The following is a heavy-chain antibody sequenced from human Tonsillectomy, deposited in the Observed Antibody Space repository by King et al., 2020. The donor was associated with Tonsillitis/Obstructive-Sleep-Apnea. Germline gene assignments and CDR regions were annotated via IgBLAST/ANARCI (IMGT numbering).Heavy chain of an antibody. CDR1: GFTFTTYA. J-gene: IGHJ3*02. V-gene: IGHV1-3*04. CDR2: VNTGNGNT. D-gene: IGHD3-3*01. Sequence: QLVQSGAEVKKPGASVNLSCKASGFTFTTYAIHWVRQAPGQGLEWMGWVNTGNGNTKHSKKFQGRVTLTRDTPASTAYMELSSLRSEDTAIYYCAGALYESWIGYSDDAFDIWGQGTVVTVSS. CDR3: AGALYESWIGYSDDAFDI.